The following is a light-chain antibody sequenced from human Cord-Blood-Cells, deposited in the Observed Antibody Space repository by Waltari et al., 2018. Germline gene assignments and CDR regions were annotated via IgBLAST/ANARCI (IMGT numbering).Light chain of an antibody. J-gene: IGLJ2*01. Sequence: QSALTQPASVSGSPGQSITISCTGTSSDVGSYNLVSWYQQHPGKAPKLMIYEGSKRPSGVSNRVPGSKSGNTASLTISGLQAEDEADYYCCADAGSSTVFGGGTKLTVL. CDR3: CADAGSSTV. CDR2: EGS. CDR1: SSDVGSYNL. V-gene: IGLV2-23*01.